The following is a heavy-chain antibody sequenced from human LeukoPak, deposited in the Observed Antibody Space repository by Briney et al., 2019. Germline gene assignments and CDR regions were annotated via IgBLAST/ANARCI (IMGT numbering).Heavy chain of an antibody. CDR3: AKVSGSGLDV. V-gene: IGHV3-30*18. CDR2: ISYDGSNK. Sequence: GGSLRLSCAASGFTFSSYGMHWVRQAPGKGLEWVAVISYDGSNKYYADSVKGRFTLSRDNSKNTPYLQMNSLRAVDTAVYYCAKVSGSGLDVWGKGTTVTVSS. J-gene: IGHJ6*04. CDR1: GFTFSSYG. D-gene: IGHD3-10*01.